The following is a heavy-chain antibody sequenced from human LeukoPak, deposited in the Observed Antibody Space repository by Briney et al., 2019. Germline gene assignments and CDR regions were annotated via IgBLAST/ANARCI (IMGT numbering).Heavy chain of an antibody. V-gene: IGHV3-21*01. Sequence: GGSLRLSCAASGFIFSTYSMDWVRQAPGKGLEWVSSIGSSGTYKYYADSVKGRFTISRDNAKNSLYLQLNSLRAEDTAVYYCARITWGNYFDYWGQGTLVTVSS. J-gene: IGHJ4*02. CDR2: IGSSGTYK. D-gene: IGHD7-27*01. CDR1: GFIFSTYS. CDR3: ARITWGNYFDY.